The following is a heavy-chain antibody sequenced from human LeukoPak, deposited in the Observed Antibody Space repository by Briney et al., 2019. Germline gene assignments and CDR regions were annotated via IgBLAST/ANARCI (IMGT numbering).Heavy chain of an antibody. CDR2: IYSDGRT. CDR1: GFTFSDYY. D-gene: IGHD1/OR15-1a*01. CDR3: ARDMNMGY. V-gene: IGHV3-53*01. Sequence: GGSLRLSCAASGFTFSDYYMNWVRQAPGKGLEWVSVIYSDGRTYYADSVKGRFAISRDNSKNTLFLQMNSLRAEDTAVYYCARDMNMGYWGQGTLVTVSS. J-gene: IGHJ4*02.